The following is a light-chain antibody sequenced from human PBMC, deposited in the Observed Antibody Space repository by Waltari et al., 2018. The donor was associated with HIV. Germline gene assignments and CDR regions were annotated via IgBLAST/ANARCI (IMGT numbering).Light chain of an antibody. J-gene: IGKJ2*01. CDR3: QQYDDWPPVT. CDR1: HSVRTS. Sequence: DIVMTQSPAILSVSPGESVTLSCRARHSVRTSLAWYQQKPGQAPRVLIYGASTRATGTAARFSGSVSGTEFTLTISSLQSKDSAVYHCQQYDDWPPVTFSQGTKLEIK. V-gene: IGKV3-15*01. CDR2: GAS.